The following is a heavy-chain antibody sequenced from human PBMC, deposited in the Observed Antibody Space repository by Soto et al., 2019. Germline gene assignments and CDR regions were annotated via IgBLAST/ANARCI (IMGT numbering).Heavy chain of an antibody. CDR3: ARDQGDYDFWSGYYRWLFDP. D-gene: IGHD3-3*01. CDR1: GYTFTSYG. Sequence: ASVKVSCKASGYTFTSYGISWVRQAPGQGLEWMGWISAYNGNTNYAQKLQGRVTMTTDTSTSTAYMELRSLRSDDTAVYYCARDQGDYDFWSGYYRWLFDPWGQGTLVTVSS. CDR2: ISAYNGNT. V-gene: IGHV1-18*01. J-gene: IGHJ5*02.